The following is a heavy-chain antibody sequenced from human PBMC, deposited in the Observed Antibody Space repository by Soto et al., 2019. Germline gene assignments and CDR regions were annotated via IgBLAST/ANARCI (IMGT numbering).Heavy chain of an antibody. D-gene: IGHD6-13*01. V-gene: IGHV3-30-3*01. CDR3: ARYKAAAGGWFDP. CDR2: ISYDGSNK. CDR1: GFTCSSYA. J-gene: IGHJ5*02. Sequence: GGSLRLSCAASGFTCSSYAMHWVRQAPGKGLEWVAVISYDGSNKYYADSVKGRFTINPDTSKNQFSLQLNSVTPEDTAVYYCARYKAAAGGWFDPWGQGTLVTVSS.